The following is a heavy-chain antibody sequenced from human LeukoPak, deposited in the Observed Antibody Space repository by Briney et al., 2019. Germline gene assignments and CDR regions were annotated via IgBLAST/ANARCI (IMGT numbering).Heavy chain of an antibody. CDR2: LTTGGSA. J-gene: IGHJ4*02. CDR1: GFTFRSYA. V-gene: IGHV3-23*01. Sequence: GGSLRLSCAASGFTFRSYAMSWVRQSPGKGLEWVSGLTTGGSAYYVDSVRGRFTISRDDSKNTLYLQMNGLRAEDTAVYYCAKSGTDCDFWDSGYWGQGTLVTVSS. CDR3: AKSGTDCDFWDSGY. D-gene: IGHD3-3*01.